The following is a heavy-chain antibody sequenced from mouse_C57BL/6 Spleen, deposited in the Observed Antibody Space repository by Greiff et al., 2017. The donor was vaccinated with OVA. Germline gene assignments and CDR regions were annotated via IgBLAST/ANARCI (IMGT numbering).Heavy chain of an antibody. CDR3: ARWVLRRYFDV. Sequence: QVHVKQPGAELVRPGSSVKLSCKASGYTFTSYWMHWVKQRPIQGLEWIGNIDPSDSETHYNQKFKDKATLTVAKSSSTAYMQLSSLTSEDSAVCYCARWVLRRYFDVWGTGTTVTVSS. CDR1: GYTFTSYW. CDR2: IDPSDSET. D-gene: IGHD2-3*01. V-gene: IGHV1-52*01. J-gene: IGHJ1*03.